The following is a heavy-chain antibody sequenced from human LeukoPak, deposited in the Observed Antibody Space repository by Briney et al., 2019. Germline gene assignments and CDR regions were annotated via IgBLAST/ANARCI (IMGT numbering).Heavy chain of an antibody. CDR2: ISGSGGST. J-gene: IGHJ4*02. CDR1: GFTFSSYA. D-gene: IGHD3-3*01. Sequence: GGSLRLSCAASGFTFSSYAVSWVRQAPGKGLEWVSAISGSGGSTYYADSVKGRFTISRDNSKNTLYLQMNSLRAEDTAVYYCAKDSDYDFWSGYYMGYFDYWGQGTLVTVSS. V-gene: IGHV3-23*01. CDR3: AKDSDYDFWSGYYMGYFDY.